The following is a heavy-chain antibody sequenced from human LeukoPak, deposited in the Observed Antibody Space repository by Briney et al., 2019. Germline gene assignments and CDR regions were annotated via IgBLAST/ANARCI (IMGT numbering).Heavy chain of an antibody. V-gene: IGHV3-23*01. Sequence: GGSLRLSCAASGFTFSSYAMSWVRQAPGKGLEWVSAISGSGGSTYYADSVKGRFTISRDNSKNTLYLQMNSLRAEDTAVYYCAKGDRYCSGGSCPYYYYYYGMDVWGQGTTVTASS. J-gene: IGHJ6*02. CDR1: GFTFSSYA. D-gene: IGHD2-15*01. CDR2: ISGSGGST. CDR3: AKGDRYCSGGSCPYYYYYYGMDV.